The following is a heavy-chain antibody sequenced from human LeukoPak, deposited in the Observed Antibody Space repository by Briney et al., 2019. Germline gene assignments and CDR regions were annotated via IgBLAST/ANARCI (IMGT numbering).Heavy chain of an antibody. CDR3: AREGGYSYGYIGDY. V-gene: IGHV3-30*04. CDR2: ISYDGSNK. J-gene: IGHJ4*02. CDR1: GFTFSGYA. Sequence: PGGSLRLSCAASGFTFSGYAMHWVRQAPGKGLEWVAVISYDGSNKYYADSVKGRFTISRDNSKNTLYLQMNSLRAEDTAVYYCAREGGYSYGYIGDYWGQGTLVTVSS. D-gene: IGHD5-18*01.